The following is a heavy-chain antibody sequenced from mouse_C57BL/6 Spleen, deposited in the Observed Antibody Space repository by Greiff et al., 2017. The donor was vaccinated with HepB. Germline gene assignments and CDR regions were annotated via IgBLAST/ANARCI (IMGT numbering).Heavy chain of an antibody. CDR3: ARGGLSSGLFAY. J-gene: IGHJ3*01. V-gene: IGHV1-69*01. Sequence: QVQLQQPGAELVMPGASVKLSCKASGYTFTSYWMHWVKQRPGQGLEWIGEIDPSDSYTNYNQKFKGKSTLTVDKSSSTAYMQLSSLTSEDSAVYYCARGGLSSGLFAYWGQGTLVTVSA. D-gene: IGHD3-2*02. CDR1: GYTFTSYW. CDR2: IDPSDSYT.